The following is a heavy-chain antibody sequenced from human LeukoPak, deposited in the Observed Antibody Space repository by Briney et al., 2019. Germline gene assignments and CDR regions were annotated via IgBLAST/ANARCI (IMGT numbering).Heavy chain of an antibody. Sequence: GGSLRLSCAASGFTFSSYAMSWVRQAPGKGLEWVSAISGSGGSTYYADSVKGRFTISRDNAKNSLYLQMNSLRAEDTAVYYCARSGVNYCSGGSCSGYWGQGTLVTVSS. D-gene: IGHD2-15*01. J-gene: IGHJ4*02. CDR2: ISGSGGST. CDR3: ARSGVNYCSGGSCSGY. V-gene: IGHV3-23*01. CDR1: GFTFSSYA.